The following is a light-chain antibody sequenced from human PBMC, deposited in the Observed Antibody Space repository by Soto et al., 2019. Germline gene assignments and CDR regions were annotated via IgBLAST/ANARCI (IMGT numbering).Light chain of an antibody. CDR1: SSDIGTYNH. CDR3: SSFTSSRTPDVV. CDR2: SVN. V-gene: IGLV2-14*01. J-gene: IGLJ2*01. Sequence: QSALTQPASVSGSPGQSITISCTGSSSDIGTYNHVTWYQQHPGQAPKLIIYSVNSRPSRTPSRFSGSKSGDTAFLTISGLQAEDEADYYCSSFTSSRTPDVVFGGGTQLTVL.